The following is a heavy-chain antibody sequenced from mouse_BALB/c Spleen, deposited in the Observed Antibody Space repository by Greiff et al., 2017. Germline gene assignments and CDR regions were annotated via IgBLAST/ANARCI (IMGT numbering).Heavy chain of an antibody. J-gene: IGHJ4*01. CDR3: ARSAIYYGNWDYYAMDY. D-gene: IGHD2-1*01. CDR1: GDSITSGY. CDR2: ISYSGST. Sequence: EVKLVESGPSLVKPSQTLSLTCSVTGDSITSGYWNWIRKFPGNKLEYMGYISYSGSTYYNPSLKSRISITRDTSKNQYYLQLNSVTTEDTATYYCARSAIYYGNWDYYAMDYWGQGTSVTVSS. V-gene: IGHV3-8*02.